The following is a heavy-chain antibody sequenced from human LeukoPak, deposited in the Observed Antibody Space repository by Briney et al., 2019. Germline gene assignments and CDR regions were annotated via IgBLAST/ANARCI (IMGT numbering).Heavy chain of an antibody. V-gene: IGHV1-18*01. CDR1: GYTFTSYG. J-gene: IGHJ6*03. D-gene: IGHD2-2*02. CDR2: ISAYNGNT. CDR3: ARGDYTLDDYYYYMDV. Sequence: PQASVKVSCKASGYTFTSYGISWVRQAPGQGLEWMGWISAYNGNTNYAQKLQGRVTMTTDTSTSTAYMELRSLRSDDTAVYYCARGDYTLDDYYYYMDVWGKGTTVTVSS.